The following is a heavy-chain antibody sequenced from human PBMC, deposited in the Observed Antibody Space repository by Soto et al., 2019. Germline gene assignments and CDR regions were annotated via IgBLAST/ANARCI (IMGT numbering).Heavy chain of an antibody. Sequence: QVQLQESGPGLVKPSETLSLTCTVSGGPISTHYWSWIRQSPGKGLEWIGYIYYSGSTNYNPSLKHRVTLAVDTPKNHLTLQLSSVTAADTAVYYCAKGICSSSTCNAGVFDHWGRGALITVST. V-gene: IGHV4-59*11. CDR2: IYYSGST. J-gene: IGHJ4*01. CDR3: AKGICSSSTCNAGVFDH. CDR1: GGPISTHY. D-gene: IGHD2-2*01.